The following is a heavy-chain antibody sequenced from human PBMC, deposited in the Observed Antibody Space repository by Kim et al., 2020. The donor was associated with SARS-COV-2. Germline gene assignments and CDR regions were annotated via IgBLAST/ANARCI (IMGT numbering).Heavy chain of an antibody. D-gene: IGHD3-22*01. V-gene: IGHV1-18*01. CDR3: ARARVSMIVVVITELDY. Sequence: ASVKVSCKASGYTFTSYGISWVRQAPGQGLEWMGWISAYNGNTNYAQKLQGRVTMTTDTSTSTAYMELRSLRSDDTAVYYCARARVSMIVVVITELDYWGQGTLVTVSS. CDR1: GYTFTSYG. J-gene: IGHJ4*02. CDR2: ISAYNGNT.